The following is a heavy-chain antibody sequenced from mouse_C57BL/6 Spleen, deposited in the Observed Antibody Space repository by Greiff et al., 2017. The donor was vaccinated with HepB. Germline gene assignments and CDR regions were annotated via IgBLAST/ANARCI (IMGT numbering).Heavy chain of an antibody. D-gene: IGHD2-4*01. CDR2: ISYDGSN. V-gene: IGHV3-6*01. CDR1: GYSITSGYY. Sequence: EVKVEESGPGLVKPSQSLSLTCSVTGYSITSGYYWNWIRQFPGNKLEWMGYISYDGSNNYNPSLKNRISITRDTSKNQFFLKLNSVTTEDTATYYCARVGLRRGFAYWGQGTLVTVSA. J-gene: IGHJ3*01. CDR3: ARVGLRRGFAY.